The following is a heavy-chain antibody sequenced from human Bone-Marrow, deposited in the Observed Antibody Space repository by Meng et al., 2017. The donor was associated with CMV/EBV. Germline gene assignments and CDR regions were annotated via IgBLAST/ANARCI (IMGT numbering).Heavy chain of an antibody. CDR2: ISSSSSYI. D-gene: IGHD4-17*01. CDR3: ARAALYGDYSGFDY. V-gene: IGHV3-21*01. Sequence: GESLKISCAASGFTFSSYSMNWVRQAPGKGLEWVSSISSSSSYIYYADSVKGRFTISRDNAKNSLYLQMNSLRAEDTAVYYCARAALYGDYSGFDYWGQGTLVTFYS. J-gene: IGHJ4*02. CDR1: GFTFSSYS.